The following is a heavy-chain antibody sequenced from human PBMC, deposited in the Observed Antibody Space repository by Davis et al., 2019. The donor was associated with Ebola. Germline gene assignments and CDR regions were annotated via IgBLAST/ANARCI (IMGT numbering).Heavy chain of an antibody. J-gene: IGHJ4*02. CDR1: GFTFSSYG. D-gene: IGHD1-14*01. CDR2: ISGSGKTT. V-gene: IGHV3-23*01. CDR3: TKAGMGNLPYFDN. Sequence: PGGSLRLSCAASGFTFSSYGMSWVRQAPGRGLEWVSTISGSGKTTNYADSVRGRFTISRDNSKKTVWLEMHSLGVEDTAIYYCTKAGMGNLPYFDNWGQGTLVTVSS.